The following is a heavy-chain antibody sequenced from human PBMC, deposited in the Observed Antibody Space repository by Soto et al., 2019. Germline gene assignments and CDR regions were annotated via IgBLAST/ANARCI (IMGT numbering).Heavy chain of an antibody. Sequence: SVKVSCKTSGFTFSNSAMQWVRQARGQRPEWIGWIVVASGYANLAPKFQQRVVMTRDMSIRTAYMELSSLTSDDTAVYFCAADVIAVAGDFDYWGQGTLVTVSS. CDR1: GFTFSNSA. CDR2: IVVASGYA. V-gene: IGHV1-58*02. D-gene: IGHD6-19*01. J-gene: IGHJ4*02. CDR3: AADVIAVAGDFDY.